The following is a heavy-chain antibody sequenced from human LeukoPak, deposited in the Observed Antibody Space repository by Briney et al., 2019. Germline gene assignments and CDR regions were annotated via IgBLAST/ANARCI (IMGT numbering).Heavy chain of an antibody. Sequence: ASVKVSCKASGYTFTSYGISWVRQAPGQGLEWMGWISAYNGNTNYAQKFQGRVTMTRDASTSTVYMELSSLRSEDTAVYYCARALLGIGDCWGQGTLVTVSS. D-gene: IGHD7-27*01. CDR1: GYTFTSYG. CDR2: ISAYNGNT. V-gene: IGHV1-18*01. J-gene: IGHJ4*02. CDR3: ARALLGIGDC.